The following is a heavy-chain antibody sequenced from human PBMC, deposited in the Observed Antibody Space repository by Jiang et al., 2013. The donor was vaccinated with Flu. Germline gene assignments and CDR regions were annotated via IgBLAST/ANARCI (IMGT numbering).Heavy chain of an antibody. D-gene: IGHD1-1*01. CDR1: GDSVSSNSAA. Sequence: SLTCAISGDSVSSNSAAWNWIRQSPSRGLEWLGRTYYRSKWYNDYAVSVKSRITINPDTSKNQFSLQLNSVTPEDTAVYYCARDRLERLSHYYGMDVWGQGTTVTVSS. V-gene: IGHV6-1*01. CDR3: ARDRLERLSHYYGMDV. J-gene: IGHJ6*02. CDR2: TYYRSKWYN.